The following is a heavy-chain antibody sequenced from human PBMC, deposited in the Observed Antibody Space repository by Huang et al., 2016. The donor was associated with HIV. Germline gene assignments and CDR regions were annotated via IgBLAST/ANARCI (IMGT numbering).Heavy chain of an antibody. CDR1: GFSSSSYW. CDR2: INRDGSST. J-gene: IGHJ4*02. D-gene: IGHD3-22*01. Sequence: EVQLVESGGGLVQPGGSLRLSCAASGFSSSSYWMHWVRQAPGKGLVWVSRINRDGSSTSYADSVKGRFTISRDNAKNTLYLQMNSLRAEDTAVYYCARDPRIQSWLNFFDYWGQGTLVSVSS. CDR3: ARDPRIQSWLNFFDY. V-gene: IGHV3-74*01.